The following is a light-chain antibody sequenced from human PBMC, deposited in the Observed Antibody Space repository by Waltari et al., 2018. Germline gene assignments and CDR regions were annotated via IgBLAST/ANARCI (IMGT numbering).Light chain of an antibody. CDR2: SKN. J-gene: IGLJ2*01. V-gene: IGLV3-19*01. CDR3: HSRDSSGKYLL. CDR1: SLRSYH. Sequence: SSELTQDPAVSVALGQTVRITCQGDSLRSYHASWHHQKPGQGPVLCIFSKNNRPSGIPDRFSGSSSGDTISLTITGAQAEDEADYYCHSRDSSGKYLLFGGGTKLTVL.